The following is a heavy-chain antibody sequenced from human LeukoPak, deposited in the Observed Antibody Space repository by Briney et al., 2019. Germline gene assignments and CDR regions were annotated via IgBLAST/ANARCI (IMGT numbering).Heavy chain of an antibody. CDR1: GFTFSNAW. D-gene: IGHD3-9*01. CDR3: AKQGDFYDILTDY. V-gene: IGHV3-23*01. J-gene: IGHJ4*02. CDR2: ISGSGGST. Sequence: TGGSLRLSCAASGFTFSNAWMNWVRRAPGKGLEWVSGISGSGGSTYYADSVKGRFTISRDNSKNTLYLQMNSLRAEDTAVYYCAKQGDFYDILTDYWGQGTLVTVSS.